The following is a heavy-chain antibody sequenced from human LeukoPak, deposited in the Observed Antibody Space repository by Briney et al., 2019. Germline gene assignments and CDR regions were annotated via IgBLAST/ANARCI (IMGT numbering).Heavy chain of an antibody. V-gene: IGHV4-39*01. CDR2: IYYSGST. CDR1: GGSISSSSYY. D-gene: IGHD3-22*01. Sequence: PSETLSLTCTVSGGSISSSSYYWGWIRQPPGKGLEWIGSIYYSGSTYYNPSLKSRVTIPVDTSKNQFSLKLSSVTAADTAVYYCARHPGRFLSYYYDSSGYYDWFDPWGQGTLVTVSS. J-gene: IGHJ5*02. CDR3: ARHPGRFLSYYYDSSGYYDWFDP.